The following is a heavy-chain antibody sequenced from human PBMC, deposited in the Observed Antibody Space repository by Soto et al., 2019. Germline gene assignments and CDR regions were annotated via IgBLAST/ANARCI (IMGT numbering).Heavy chain of an antibody. V-gene: IGHV3-30*18. Sequence: QVQLVESGGGVVQPGRSLRLSCAASGFTFSSYGRHWVRLAPGKGLEWVAALSNDGTKKYYADSVKGRVTISRDNSKNTVYLQMNSLRAEDTAVYYCAKVLERQLQRCGLDVWGQGTTVTVSS. D-gene: IGHD2-2*01. CDR2: LSNDGTKK. CDR1: GFTFSSYG. J-gene: IGHJ6*02. CDR3: AKVLERQLQRCGLDV.